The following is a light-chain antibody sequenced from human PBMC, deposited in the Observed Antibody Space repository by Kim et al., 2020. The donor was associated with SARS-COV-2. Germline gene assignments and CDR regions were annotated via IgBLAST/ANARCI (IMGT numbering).Light chain of an antibody. V-gene: IGLV3-19*01. CDR3: NSRDSNDNVL. J-gene: IGLJ2*01. Sequence: SSDLTQDPAVSVALGQTVRITCQGDSLRSYYATWYQQKPGQAPIVVMYGKNNRPSGIPDRFSGSSSGNTASLTITGTQAGDEADYYCNSRDSNDNVLFGGGTQLTVL. CDR1: SLRSYY. CDR2: GKN.